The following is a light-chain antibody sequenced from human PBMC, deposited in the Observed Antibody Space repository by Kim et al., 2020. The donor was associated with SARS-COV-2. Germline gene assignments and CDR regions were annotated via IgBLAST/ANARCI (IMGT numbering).Light chain of an antibody. Sequence: SSPGQRAPLSCSASQSVDSNYLAWFQQKPGQAPRLLIYVASSRATGIPDRFSGSGSGTDFTLTISRLEPEDFAVYYCQQYGSSPYTFGQGTKLEI. J-gene: IGKJ2*01. CDR3: QQYGSSPYT. CDR1: QSVDSNY. V-gene: IGKV3-20*01. CDR2: VAS.